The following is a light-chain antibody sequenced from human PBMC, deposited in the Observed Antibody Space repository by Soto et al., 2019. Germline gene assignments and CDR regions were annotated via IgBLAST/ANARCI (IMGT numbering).Light chain of an antibody. Sequence: DIQMTQSPSSLSASVGDRVTITCRASQDIYSFLAWFQQKPGKAPKSLIYGASSVKSRVPTRLNGSGSGTYFTVIISSLQPEDIATYYSQQYHPYARTFGQRTKVDIK. J-gene: IGKJ1*01. V-gene: IGKV1-16*01. CDR3: QQYHPYART. CDR1: QDIYSF. CDR2: GAS.